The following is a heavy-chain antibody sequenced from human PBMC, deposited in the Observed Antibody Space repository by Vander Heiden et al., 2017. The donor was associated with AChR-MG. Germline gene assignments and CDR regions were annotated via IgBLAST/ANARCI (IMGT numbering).Heavy chain of an antibody. V-gene: IGHV1-8*02. Sequence: VQLVQSGAEVKKPGASVKVSCKASGYSFSTYEINWVRQATGQGLEWMGWLKPNSGRTAYAQKFQGRVTMTRDTSINTVYMELSGLRYEDTAVYYCARERGLISSEPDYWCQGTLVTVSS. J-gene: IGHJ4*02. CDR1: GYSFSTYE. CDR3: ARERGLISSEPDY. D-gene: IGHD3-10*01. CDR2: LKPNSGRT.